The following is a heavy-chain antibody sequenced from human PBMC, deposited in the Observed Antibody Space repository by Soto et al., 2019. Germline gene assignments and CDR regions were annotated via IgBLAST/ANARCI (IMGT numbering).Heavy chain of an antibody. CDR1: GFTFSSYA. CDR3: AKDQVMEQWLGASY. D-gene: IGHD6-19*01. J-gene: IGHJ4*02. CDR2: ISGSGGST. Sequence: PGGSLRLSCAASGFTFSSYAMSWVRQAPGKGLEWVSAISGSGGSTYYADSVKGRFTISRDNSKNTLYLQMNSLRAEDTAVYYCAKDQVMEQWLGASYWGQGTLVTVSS. V-gene: IGHV3-23*01.